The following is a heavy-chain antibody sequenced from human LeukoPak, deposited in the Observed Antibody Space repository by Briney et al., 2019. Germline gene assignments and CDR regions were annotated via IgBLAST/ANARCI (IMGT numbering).Heavy chain of an antibody. CDR1: GFTFSSYA. V-gene: IGHV3-30-3*01. CDR3: ARDLYFDY. Sequence: PGGSLRLSCAASGFTFSSYAMHWVRQAPGKGLEWVAVISYDGSNKYYADSVKGRFTISRDNSKNTLYLQMNSLRAEDTAVYYCARDLYFDYWGQGILVTVSS. CDR2: ISYDGSNK. J-gene: IGHJ4*02.